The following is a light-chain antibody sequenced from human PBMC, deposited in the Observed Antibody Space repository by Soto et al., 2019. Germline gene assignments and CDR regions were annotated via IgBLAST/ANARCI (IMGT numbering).Light chain of an antibody. CDR2: WAS. Sequence: NQSPDPLAVYLGERASINCKSSQSVLYSSNNKNMIAWYQQTPGQPPKLLIYWASIRESGVPDRFSGSGSGTDFTLTISRLEPEDFAVYYCQQYGSSRRTFGQGTKVDIK. CDR3: QQYGSSRRT. CDR1: QSVLYSSNNKNM. J-gene: IGKJ1*01. V-gene: IGKV4-1*01.